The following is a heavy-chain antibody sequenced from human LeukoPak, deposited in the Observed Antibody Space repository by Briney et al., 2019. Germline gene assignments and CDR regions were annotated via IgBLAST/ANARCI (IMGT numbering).Heavy chain of an antibody. CDR1: SGSISSSNW. CDR2: IYHSGST. V-gene: IGHV4-4*02. J-gene: IGHJ4*02. CDR3: ARDLGGSGSIDY. Sequence: PSETLSLTCAVSSGSISSSNWWSWVRQPPGKGLEWIGEIYHSGSTNYNPSLKSRVTISVDKSKNQFFLKLSSVTAADTAVYYCARDLGGSGSIDYWGQGTLVTVSS. D-gene: IGHD3-10*01.